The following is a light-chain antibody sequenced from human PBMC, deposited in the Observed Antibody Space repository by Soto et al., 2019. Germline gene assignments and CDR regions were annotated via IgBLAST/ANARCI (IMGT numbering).Light chain of an antibody. CDR2: DAS. CDR3: QQRSNWRT. Sequence: EIVLTQSPDTLSLSPGERATLSCRASQSVSRYLAWYQQKPGQAPRLLIYDASNRATGIPARFSGSGSGTDFTLTISSLEPEDFAVYYCQQRSNWRTFGQGTKLEIK. CDR1: QSVSRY. V-gene: IGKV3-11*01. J-gene: IGKJ2*01.